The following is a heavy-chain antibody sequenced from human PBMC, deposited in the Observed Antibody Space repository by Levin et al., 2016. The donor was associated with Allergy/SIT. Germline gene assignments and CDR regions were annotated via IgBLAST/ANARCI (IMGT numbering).Heavy chain of an antibody. Sequence: SETLSLTCAVYGGSFSAYYWSWIRQPPGKGLEWIGEINHSGSTNYNPSLKSRVTISVDTSKNQFSLKLTSVTAADTAVYYCARGDDILTAYPFVWYFDLWGRGTLVTVSS. D-gene: IGHD3-9*01. CDR3: ARGDDILTAYPFVWYFDL. CDR2: INHSGST. V-gene: IGHV4-34*01. J-gene: IGHJ2*01. CDR1: GGSFSAYY.